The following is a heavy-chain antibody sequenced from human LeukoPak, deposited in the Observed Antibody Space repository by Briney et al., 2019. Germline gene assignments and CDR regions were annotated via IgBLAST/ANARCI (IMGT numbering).Heavy chain of an antibody. CDR1: GGSITHFY. V-gene: IGHV4-39*07. D-gene: IGHD1-26*01. CDR2: IYYSGST. J-gene: IGHJ4*02. CDR3: ARDNWGSYIGHFDY. Sequence: SETLSLTCTVSGGSITHFYWSWIRQPPGKGLKWIGSIYYSGSTYYNPSLKSRVTISVDTSKNQFSLKLSSVTAADTAVYYCARDNWGSYIGHFDYWGQGTLVPVSS.